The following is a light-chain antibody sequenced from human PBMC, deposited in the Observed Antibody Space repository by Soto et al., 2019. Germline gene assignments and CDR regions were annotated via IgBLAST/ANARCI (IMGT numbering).Light chain of an antibody. V-gene: IGLV2-11*01. Sequence: QSALTQPRSVCGSPGQSVTISCTGTSSDVGGYNYVSWYQQHPGKAPKLMIYDVSKRPSGVPDRLSGSKSGNTASLTISGLQAEDEADYYCCSYAGSYTLYVFGTGTKLTVL. J-gene: IGLJ1*01. CDR1: SSDVGGYNY. CDR3: CSYAGSYTLYV. CDR2: DVS.